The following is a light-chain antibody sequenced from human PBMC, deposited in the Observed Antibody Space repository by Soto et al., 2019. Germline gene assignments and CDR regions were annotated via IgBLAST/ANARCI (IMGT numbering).Light chain of an antibody. V-gene: IGKV1-39*01. CDR3: QQSYSSTWT. Sequence: DIQMTQSPSSLSASVGDRVTITCRPSQGINTLLNWYQQKPGTAPKLLMHATSILQSGVPSRFSGSGSGTEFTLTISSLQPEDFATYYCQQSYSSTWTFGQGTRVDMK. J-gene: IGKJ1*01. CDR2: ATS. CDR1: QGINTL.